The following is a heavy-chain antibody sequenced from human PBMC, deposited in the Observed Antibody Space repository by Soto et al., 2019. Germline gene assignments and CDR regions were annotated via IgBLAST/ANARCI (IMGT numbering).Heavy chain of an antibody. V-gene: IGHV2-26*01. CDR1: GFSLSNARMG. J-gene: IGHJ3*02. CDR3: ARIITPNYDFWSGYYTPGAFDI. CDR2: IFSNDEK. Sequence: SGPTLVNPTETLTLTCTVSGFSLSNARMGVSWTRQPPGKALEWLAHIFSNDEKSYSTSLKSRLTISKDTSKSQVVLTMTNMDPVDTATYYCARIITPNYDFWSGYYTPGAFDIWGQGTMVTVSS. D-gene: IGHD3-3*01.